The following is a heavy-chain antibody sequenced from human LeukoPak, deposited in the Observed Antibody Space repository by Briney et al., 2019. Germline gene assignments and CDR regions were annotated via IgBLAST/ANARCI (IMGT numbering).Heavy chain of an antibody. V-gene: IGHV4-30-4*08. CDR1: GGSISSGDYY. CDR2: IYYSGST. D-gene: IGHD5-24*01. J-gene: IGHJ4*02. Sequence: SETLSLTCTVSGGSISSGDYYWSWIRQPPGKGLEWIGYIYYSGSTYYNPSLKSRVTISVDTSKNQFSLKLSSVTAADTAVYYCARDRDGYNPFDYWGQGTLVSVSS. CDR3: ARDRDGYNPFDY.